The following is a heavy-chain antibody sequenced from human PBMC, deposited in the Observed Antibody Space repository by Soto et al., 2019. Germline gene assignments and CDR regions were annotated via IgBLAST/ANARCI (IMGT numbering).Heavy chain of an antibody. D-gene: IGHD3-16*01. CDR2: IKADGSET. V-gene: IGHV3-7*03. CDR3: AKGGHIDF. Sequence: EVQLVESGGGLVQPGGSLRLSCAASGFSFSTYWMSWVRQVPGAGLEWVANIKADGSETYYVDSVRGRFTISRDNVKTSLFLQLNNLRAEDTAVYYCAKGGHIDFCGHGTLVTVSS. J-gene: IGHJ4*01. CDR1: GFSFSTYW.